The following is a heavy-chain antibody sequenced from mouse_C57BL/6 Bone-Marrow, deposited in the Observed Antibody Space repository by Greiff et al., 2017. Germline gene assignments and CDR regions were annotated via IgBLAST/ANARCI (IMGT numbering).Heavy chain of an antibody. D-gene: IGHD2-4*01. V-gene: IGHV10-1*01. CDR3: VRHEDDYDGFAY. CDR2: IRSKSNNYAT. J-gene: IGHJ3*01. Sequence: DVQLQESGGGLVQPKGSLKLSCAASGFSFNTYAMNWVRQAPGKGLEWVARIRSKSNNYATYYADSVKDRFTISRDDSESMLYLQMNNLKTEDTAMYYCVRHEDDYDGFAYWGQGTLVTVSA. CDR1: GFSFNTYA.